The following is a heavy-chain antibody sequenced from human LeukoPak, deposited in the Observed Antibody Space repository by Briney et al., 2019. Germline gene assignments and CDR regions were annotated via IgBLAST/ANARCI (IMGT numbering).Heavy chain of an antibody. J-gene: IGHJ5*02. Sequence: GGSLRLSCSASGFTFSSYAMHWVRQAPGKGLEYVSAISSDGGSTYYADSVKGRFTISRDNSKNTLYFQMSSLRAEDTAVYYCVRDRQRNTLVRGVTFDPWGQGTLVTVSS. CDR2: ISSDGGST. CDR3: VRDRQRNTLVRGVTFDP. CDR1: GFTFSSYA. D-gene: IGHD3-10*01. V-gene: IGHV3-64D*06.